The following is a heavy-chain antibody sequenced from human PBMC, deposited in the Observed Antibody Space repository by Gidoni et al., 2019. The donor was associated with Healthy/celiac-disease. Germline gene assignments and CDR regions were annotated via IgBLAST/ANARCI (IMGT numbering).Heavy chain of an antibody. CDR3: ARSSGSGSYYQEDWDAAFDI. D-gene: IGHD3-10*01. V-gene: IGHV3-11*05. J-gene: IGHJ3*02. CDR1: GFTFSDYY. Sequence: QVQLVESGGGLVKPGGSLRLSCAASGFTFSDYYLSWIRQAPGKGLEWVSYISSSSSYTNYADSVKGRFTISRDNANNSLYLQMNSLRAEDTAVYYCARSSGSGSYYQEDWDAAFDIWGQGTMVTVSS. CDR2: ISSSSSYT.